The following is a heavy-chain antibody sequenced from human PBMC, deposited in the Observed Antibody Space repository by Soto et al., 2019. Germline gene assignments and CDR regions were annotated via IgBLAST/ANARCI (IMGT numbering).Heavy chain of an antibody. CDR2: IWYDGSNK. V-gene: IGHV3-33*01. J-gene: IGHJ4*02. Sequence: GGSLRLSCAASGFTFSSYGMHWVRQAPGKGLEWVAVIWYDGSNKYYADSVKGRFTISRDNSKNTLYLQMNSLRAEDTAVYYCARDSLSQWMGSLDYWGQGTLVTVSS. D-gene: IGHD6-19*01. CDR3: ARDSLSQWMGSLDY. CDR1: GFTFSSYG.